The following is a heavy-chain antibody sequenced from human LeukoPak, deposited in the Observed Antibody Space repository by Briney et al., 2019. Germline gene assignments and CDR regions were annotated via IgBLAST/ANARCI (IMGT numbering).Heavy chain of an antibody. V-gene: IGHV1-2*02. Sequence: GASVKVSCKASGYTFADYYIHWVRQAPGQGLEWVGWMNPNSGDTNYARSFQGRVTMTRDTSISTAYMELSRLRSDDTAVYCCARDWGGGSMVPDYWGQGTLVTVSS. CDR1: GYTFADYY. J-gene: IGHJ4*02. D-gene: IGHD3-10*01. CDR2: MNPNSGDT. CDR3: ARDWGGGSMVPDY.